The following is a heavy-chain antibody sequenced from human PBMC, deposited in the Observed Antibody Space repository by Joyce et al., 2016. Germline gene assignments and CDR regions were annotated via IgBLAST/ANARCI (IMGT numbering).Heavy chain of an antibody. CDR2: MYSSGSP. V-gene: IGHV4-61*02. D-gene: IGHD6-6*01. J-gene: IGHJ3*02. CDR3: ARVPSSSNPGHDAFDI. CDR1: GGSISTGSYY. Sequence: QVQLQESGPGLVKPSQTLSLTCTVSGGSISTGSYYWSWIRQPAEKGLEWIGRMYSSGSPYYSPTLKSRDTITVDTSKNQFSLRLNSVTAADTALCYCARVPSSSNPGHDAFDIWGQGTMVTVSS.